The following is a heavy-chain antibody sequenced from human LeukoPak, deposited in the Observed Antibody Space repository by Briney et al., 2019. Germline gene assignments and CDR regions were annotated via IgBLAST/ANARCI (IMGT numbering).Heavy chain of an antibody. CDR2: INPNSGGT. V-gene: IGHV1-2*02. D-gene: IGHD3-9*01. CDR1: GYTFTSYG. J-gene: IGHJ6*03. Sequence: ASVKVSCKASGYTFTSYGISWVRQAPGQGLEWMGWINPNSGGTNYAQKFQGRVTMTRDTSISTAYMELSRLRSDDTAVYYCARWYYDILTGYYMDVWGKGTTVTVSS. CDR3: ARWYYDILTGYYMDV.